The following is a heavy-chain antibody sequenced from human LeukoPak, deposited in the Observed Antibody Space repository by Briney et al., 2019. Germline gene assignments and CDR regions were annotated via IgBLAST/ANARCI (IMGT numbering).Heavy chain of an antibody. Sequence: SETLSLTCTVSGGSISSYYWSWIRQPPGKGLEWIGYIYYSGSTNYNPSLKSRVTISVDTSKNQFSLKLSSVTAADTAVYYCVRGYYYDSSGYPEYFQHWGQGTLVTVSS. J-gene: IGHJ1*01. V-gene: IGHV4-59*01. CDR3: VRGYYYDSSGYPEYFQH. CDR1: GGSISSYY. D-gene: IGHD3-22*01. CDR2: IYYSGST.